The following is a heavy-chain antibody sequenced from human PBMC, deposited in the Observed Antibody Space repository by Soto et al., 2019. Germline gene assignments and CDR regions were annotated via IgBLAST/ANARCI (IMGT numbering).Heavy chain of an antibody. J-gene: IGHJ5*02. CDR2: IHYSGTT. Sequence: PSETLSLTCTVSGVSITSDYWSWIRQPPGKGLEWIGHIHYSGTTNYNASLKSRVTISVDTSKNQFSLKLSSVTAADTAVYYCARYSGSYDPPYNWFDPWGQGTLVTVSS. D-gene: IGHD1-26*01. V-gene: IGHV4-59*01. CDR1: GVSITSDY. CDR3: ARYSGSYDPPYNWFDP.